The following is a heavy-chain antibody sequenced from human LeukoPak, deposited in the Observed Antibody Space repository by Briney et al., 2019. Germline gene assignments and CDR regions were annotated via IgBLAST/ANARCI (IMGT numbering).Heavy chain of an antibody. CDR1: RFTFSNYA. Sequence: GGSLRLSCSASRFTFSNYAMSWVRQAPGRGLEWVSAISASGGDTYYTDPVKGRFTVSRDNFKNTLYLQMNSLRAEDTAVYHCATHLGYCNSGSCSYFDYWGQGTLVTVSS. J-gene: IGHJ4*02. D-gene: IGHD2-15*01. CDR2: ISASGGDT. CDR3: ATHLGYCNSGSCSYFDY. V-gene: IGHV3-23*01.